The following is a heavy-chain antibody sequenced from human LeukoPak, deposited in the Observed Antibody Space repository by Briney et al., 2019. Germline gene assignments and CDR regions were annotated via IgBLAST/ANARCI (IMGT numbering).Heavy chain of an antibody. CDR1: GFTFSSYS. CDR2: ISSSSSYI. J-gene: IGHJ3*02. V-gene: IGHV3-21*01. CDR3: ARGVFRSSWSHDAFDI. Sequence: PGGSLRLSCAASGFTFSSYSMNWVRQAPGKGLEWVSSISSSSSYIYYADSVKGRFTISRDNAKNSLYLQMNSLRAEDTAVYYCARGVFRSSWSHDAFDIWGQGTMVTVSS. D-gene: IGHD6-13*01.